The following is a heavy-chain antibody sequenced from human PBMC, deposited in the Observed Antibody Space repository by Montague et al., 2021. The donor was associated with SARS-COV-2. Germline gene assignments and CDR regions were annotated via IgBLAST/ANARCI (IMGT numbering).Heavy chain of an antibody. CDR3: ARIAVGSNYYFDF. J-gene: IGHJ4*02. CDR1: GDSVCINEAT. D-gene: IGHD4-11*01. V-gene: IGHV6-1*01. CDR2: TYYRSKRYN. Sequence: CAISGDSVCINEATWNSNRQSPSIRLEWLVGTYYRSKRYNDYAKSVKSRITIDPDTSKHQFSLHLNSVTPEDTAVYYCARIAVGSNYYFDFWGQGTLVTVSS.